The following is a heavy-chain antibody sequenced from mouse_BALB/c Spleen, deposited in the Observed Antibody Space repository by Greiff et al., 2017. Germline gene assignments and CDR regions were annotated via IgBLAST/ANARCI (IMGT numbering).Heavy chain of an antibody. V-gene: IGHV14-3*02. CDR3: ARHDPWFAY. D-gene: IGHD2-12*01. CDR1: GFTITDTY. CDR2: IDPANGNT. Sequence: VQLKQSGAELVKPGASVKLSCTASGFTITDTYMHWVKQRPEQGLEWIGRIDPANGNTKYDPKFQGKATITADTSSNTAYLQLSSLTSEDTAVYYCARHDPWFAYWGQGTPVTVSA. J-gene: IGHJ3*01.